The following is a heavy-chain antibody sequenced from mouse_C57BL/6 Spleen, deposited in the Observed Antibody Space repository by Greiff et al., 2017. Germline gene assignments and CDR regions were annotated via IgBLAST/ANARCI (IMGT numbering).Heavy chain of an antibody. V-gene: IGHV5-4*03. CDR2: ISDGGSYT. Sequence: EVMLVESGGGLVKPGGSLKLSCAASGFTFSSYAMSWVRQTPEKRLEWVATISDGGSYTYYPDNVKGRFTISRDNAKNNLYLQMSHLKSEDTAMYYCARGEYDGDYWGQGTTLTVSS. CDR3: ARGEYDGDY. CDR1: GFTFSSYA. D-gene: IGHD2-3*01. J-gene: IGHJ2*01.